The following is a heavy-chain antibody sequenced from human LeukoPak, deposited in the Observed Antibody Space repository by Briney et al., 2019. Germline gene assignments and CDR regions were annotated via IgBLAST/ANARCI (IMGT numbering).Heavy chain of an antibody. CDR1: GGSISSYY. CDR3: ARESSYGTLGFDY. CDR2: IYYSGST. D-gene: IGHD5-18*01. J-gene: IGHJ4*02. V-gene: IGHV4-59*01. Sequence: SETLSLTCTVSGGSISSYYWSWIRQPPGKGLEWIGYIYYSGSTNYNPSLKSRVTISVDTSKNQFSLKLSSVTAADTAVYYCARESSYGTLGFDYWGQGTLVTVSS.